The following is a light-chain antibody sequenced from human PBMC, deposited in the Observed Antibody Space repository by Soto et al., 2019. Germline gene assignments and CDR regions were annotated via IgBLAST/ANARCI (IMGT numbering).Light chain of an antibody. CDR3: QQHHTYPRT. V-gene: IGKV1-17*01. CDR2: DAS. CDR1: QDINTD. Sequence: GDRVTITCRASQDINTDLDWYQQKPGKAPRRLIPDASSLQSGVPSRFSGSRFGTHFTLTISSLQPEDFATYFCQQHHTYPRTFGQGTKVEIK. J-gene: IGKJ1*01.